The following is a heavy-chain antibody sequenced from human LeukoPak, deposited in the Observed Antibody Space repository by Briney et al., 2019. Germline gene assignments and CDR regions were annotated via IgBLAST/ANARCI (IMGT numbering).Heavy chain of an antibody. CDR3: ARDHSYDRLGAFDI. Sequence: SETLSLTCTVSGGSISSYYWSWIRQPPGKGLEWIGYIFYSGSTNYNPSLKSRVTISVDTSKNQSSLKLSSVTAADTAVYYCARDHSYDRLGAFDIWGQGTMVTVSS. CDR2: IFYSGST. J-gene: IGHJ3*02. V-gene: IGHV4-59*01. CDR1: GGSISSYY. D-gene: IGHD3-22*01.